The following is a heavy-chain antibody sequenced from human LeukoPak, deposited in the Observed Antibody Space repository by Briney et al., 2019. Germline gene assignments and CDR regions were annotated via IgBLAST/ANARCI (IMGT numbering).Heavy chain of an antibody. Sequence: KPSETLSLTCAVYGGSFSGYCWSWIRQPQGKGLEWIGEINHGGSTNYNPSRKSRVTISADTSTSQFSLKLSSVTAADTAVYYCARGAAAVTVDWFDPWGQGTLVTVSS. CDR2: INHGGST. J-gene: IGHJ5*02. CDR1: GGSFSGYC. CDR3: ARGAAAVTVDWFDP. V-gene: IGHV4-34*01. D-gene: IGHD6-13*01.